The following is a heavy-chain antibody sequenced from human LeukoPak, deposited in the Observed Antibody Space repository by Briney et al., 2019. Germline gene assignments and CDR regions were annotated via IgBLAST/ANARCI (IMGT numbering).Heavy chain of an antibody. CDR3: ARLFPSYGMDV. CDR1: GFTFSDYY. J-gene: IGHJ6*02. V-gene: IGHV3-11*01. Sequence: GGSLRLSCAASGFTFSDYYMSWIRQAPGKGLEWVSYISNSARTIYYADSVKGRSTISRDNAKDSLYLQMNSLRAEDTAVYYCARLFPSYGMDVWGQGTTVTVSS. CDR2: ISNSARTI. D-gene: IGHD2-21*01.